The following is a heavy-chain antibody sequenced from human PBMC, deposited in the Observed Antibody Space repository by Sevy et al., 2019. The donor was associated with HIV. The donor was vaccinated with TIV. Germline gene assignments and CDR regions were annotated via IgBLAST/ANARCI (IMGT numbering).Heavy chain of an antibody. CDR2: ISYDGSNK. CDR3: ARDSTSSGYYSNIDY. CDR1: GFTFSSYA. J-gene: IGHJ4*02. D-gene: IGHD3-22*01. V-gene: IGHV3-30-3*01. Sequence: GESLKISCAASGFTFSSYAMHWVRQAPGKGLEWVAVISYDGSNKYYADSVKGRFTISRDNSKNTRYLQMNSLRAEDTAVYYCARDSTSSGYYSNIDYWGQGTLVTVSS.